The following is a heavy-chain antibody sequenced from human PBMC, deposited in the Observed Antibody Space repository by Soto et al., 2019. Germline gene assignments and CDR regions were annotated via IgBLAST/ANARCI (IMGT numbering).Heavy chain of an antibody. CDR1: GFTFSSYW. J-gene: IGHJ4*02. D-gene: IGHD2-2*01. CDR2: INSDGSST. Sequence: GGSMRLSCAASGFTFSSYWIHWVRQAPGKGLVWVSRINSDGSSTTYADSVKGRFTISRDNAKNTLYLQMTSLRAEDTAVYYCARVSREVVPAAIDYWGQGTLVTVSS. CDR3: ARVSREVVPAAIDY. V-gene: IGHV3-74*01.